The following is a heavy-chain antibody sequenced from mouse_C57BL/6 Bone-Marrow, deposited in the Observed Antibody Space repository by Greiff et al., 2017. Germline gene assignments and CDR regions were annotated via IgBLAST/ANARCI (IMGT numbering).Heavy chain of an antibody. CDR3: ARHRPAYFEY. Sequence: DVMLVESGGDLVKPGGSLKLSCAASGFTFSSYGMSWVRQTPDKRLEWVATINSGGSYTYYPDSVKGRFTISRDNATNTPYMQMSSLKSADTSMYDCARHRPAYFEYWGQGTTLTVSS. V-gene: IGHV5-6*02. CDR1: GFTFSSYG. J-gene: IGHJ2*01. CDR2: INSGGSYT.